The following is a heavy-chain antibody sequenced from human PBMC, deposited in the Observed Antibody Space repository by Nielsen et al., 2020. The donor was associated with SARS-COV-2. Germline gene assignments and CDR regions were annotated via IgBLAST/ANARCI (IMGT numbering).Heavy chain of an antibody. CDR2: IWYDGNNK. CDR1: GFTFSSYG. CDR3: AREGDVGCFDY. V-gene: IGHV3-33*01. J-gene: IGHJ4*02. Sequence: GESLKISCAASGFTFSSYGMHWVRQAPGKGLERVAIIWYDGNNKYYADSVKGRFTISRDNSKNTLYLQMNSLRAEDTAVYYCAREGDVGCFDYWGQGTLVTVSS. D-gene: IGHD2-15*01.